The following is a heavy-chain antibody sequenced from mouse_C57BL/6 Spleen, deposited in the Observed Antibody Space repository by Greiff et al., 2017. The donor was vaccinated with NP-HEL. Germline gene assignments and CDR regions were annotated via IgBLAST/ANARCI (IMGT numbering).Heavy chain of an antibody. CDR2: IDPNSGGT. CDR3: ARRLYGSSLDYAMDY. Sequence: QVQLKQPGAELVKPGASVKLSCKASGYTFTSYWMHWVKQRPGRGLEWIGRIDPNSGGTKYNEKFKSKATLTVDKPSSTAYMQLSSLTSEDSAVYYCARRLYGSSLDYAMDYWGQGTSVTVSS. V-gene: IGHV1-72*01. D-gene: IGHD1-1*01. CDR1: GYTFTSYW. J-gene: IGHJ4*01.